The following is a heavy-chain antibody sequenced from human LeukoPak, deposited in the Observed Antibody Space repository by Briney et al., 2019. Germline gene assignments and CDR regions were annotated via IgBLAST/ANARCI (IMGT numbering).Heavy chain of an antibody. Sequence: SETLSLTCAVSGYSISSGYYWGWIRQPPGKGLEWIGSIYHSGSTYYNPSLKSRVTISVDTSKNQFSLKLSSVTAADTAVYYCARHKARLRFLEWFPLGVDYWGQGTLVTVSS. CDR3: ARHKARLRFLEWFPLGVDY. D-gene: IGHD3-3*01. J-gene: IGHJ4*02. V-gene: IGHV4-38-2*01. CDR2: IYHSGST. CDR1: GYSISSGYY.